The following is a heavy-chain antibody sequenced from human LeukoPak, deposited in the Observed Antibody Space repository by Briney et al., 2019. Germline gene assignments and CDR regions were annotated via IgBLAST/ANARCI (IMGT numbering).Heavy chain of an antibody. Sequence: GGSLRLSCAASGFTFSSYWMSWVRQAPGKGLEWVANIKQDGSEKYYVDSVKGRFTISRDNAKNSLYLQMNSLRAEDTAVYYCARAGGYCSGGSCYSGIFDAFDIWGQGTMVTVSS. D-gene: IGHD2-15*01. CDR3: ARAGGYCSGGSCYSGIFDAFDI. V-gene: IGHV3-7*01. J-gene: IGHJ3*02. CDR1: GFTFSSYW. CDR2: IKQDGSEK.